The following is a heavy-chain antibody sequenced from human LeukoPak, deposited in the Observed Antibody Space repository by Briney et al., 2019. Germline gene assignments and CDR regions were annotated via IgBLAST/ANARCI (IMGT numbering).Heavy chain of an antibody. CDR2: ISGSGGST. V-gene: IGHV3-23*01. D-gene: IGHD4-23*01. CDR3: AKAPYGGFDY. Sequence: GGSLRLSCAASGFTFSSYAMSWVRQAPGKGLEWVSAISGSGGSTSYADSVMGRFTISRANSKNTLYLQMNSLRAEDTAVYYCAKAPYGGFDYWGEGELVTVSS. J-gene: IGHJ4*02. CDR1: GFTFSSYA.